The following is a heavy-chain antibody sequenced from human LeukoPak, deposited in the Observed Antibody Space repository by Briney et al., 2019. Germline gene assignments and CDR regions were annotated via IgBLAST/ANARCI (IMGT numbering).Heavy chain of an antibody. V-gene: IGHV3-30*04. CDR3: AISMGYSYDYLDY. CDR2: ISYDGSNK. D-gene: IGHD5-18*01. Sequence: GGSLRLSCAASGFTFSSYAMHWVRQAPGKGLEWVAVISYDGSNKYYADSVKGRFTISRDNSKNTLYLQMNSLRAEDTAVYYCAISMGYSYDYLDYWGQGTLVTVSS. J-gene: IGHJ4*02. CDR1: GFTFSSYA.